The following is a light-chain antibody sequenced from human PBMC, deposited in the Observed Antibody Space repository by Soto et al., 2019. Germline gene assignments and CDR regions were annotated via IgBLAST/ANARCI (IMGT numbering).Light chain of an antibody. J-gene: IGKJ1*01. CDR3: QRYTGYRWM. V-gene: IGKV1-5*01. CDR2: DAS. Sequence: DIQMTQSPSTLSASVGDRVTITGRACQTTGHWLAWYQQKPGQAPKLLIYDASTLQCGVPARLSGSVSGTKFTLTLSCRQRDDLASYYCQRYTGYRWMFGQGTKVHI. CDR1: QTTGHW.